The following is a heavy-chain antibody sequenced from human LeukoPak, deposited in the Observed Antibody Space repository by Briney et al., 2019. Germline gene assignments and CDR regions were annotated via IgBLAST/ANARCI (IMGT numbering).Heavy chain of an antibody. V-gene: IGHV3-64D*06. Sequence: TGGSLRLSCAASGFTFSSYAMHWVRQAPGKGLEYVSAISDTGGGTYYADSVKGRFTISRDNSKNTLSLQMSSLRAEDTAVYYCVKRTSSYYDRWGQGTLVTVSS. CDR1: GFTFSSYA. D-gene: IGHD3-22*01. CDR3: VKRTSSYYDR. CDR2: ISDTGGGT. J-gene: IGHJ4*02.